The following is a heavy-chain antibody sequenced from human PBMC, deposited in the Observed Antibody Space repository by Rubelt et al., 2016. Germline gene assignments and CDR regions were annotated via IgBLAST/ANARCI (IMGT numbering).Heavy chain of an antibody. CDR3: ATSGGNGGDFDY. D-gene: IGHD4-23*01. CDR2: MYYSGST. Sequence: QLQLQESGPGLVKPSETLSLTCTVSGGSMSTYYWSWIRQPPGKGLEWIGYMYYSGSTNYNPSLKSRVTISKDTSKDQFFLKLGSVTAADTAVYYCATSGGNGGDFDYWGQGTLVTVSS. V-gene: IGHV4-59*01. J-gene: IGHJ4*02. CDR1: GGSMSTYY.